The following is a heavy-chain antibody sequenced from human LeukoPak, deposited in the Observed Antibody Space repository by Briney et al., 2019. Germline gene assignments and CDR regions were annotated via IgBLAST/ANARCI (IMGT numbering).Heavy chain of an antibody. V-gene: IGHV1-8*01. CDR2: MNPNSGNT. D-gene: IGHD6-19*01. Sequence: ASVKVSCKASGYTFTSCDINWVRQATGQRLEWMGWMNPNSGNTGYGQSFQGRITMTRDISIGTAYMELRNLTSEDTAIYYCTRGSSGRRDNWGQGTLVTVSA. CDR1: GYTFTSCD. CDR3: TRGSSGRRDN. J-gene: IGHJ4*02.